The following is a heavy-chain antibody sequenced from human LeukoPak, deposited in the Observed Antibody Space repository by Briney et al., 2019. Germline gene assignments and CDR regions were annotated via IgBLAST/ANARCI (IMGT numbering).Heavy chain of an antibody. CDR2: VRGSGHST. V-gene: IGHV3-23*01. CDR1: GFTFTSNA. D-gene: IGHD3-22*01. J-gene: IGHJ4*02. Sequence: GGSLRLSCAASGFTFTSNAISWVRQAPGEGLEWVSSVRGSGHSTYYADSVKGRFTISRDNSKNTVYLQMSSLRAEDTALYYCARHYDSSGYYYFDYWGQEILVTVSS. CDR3: ARHYDSSGYYYFDY.